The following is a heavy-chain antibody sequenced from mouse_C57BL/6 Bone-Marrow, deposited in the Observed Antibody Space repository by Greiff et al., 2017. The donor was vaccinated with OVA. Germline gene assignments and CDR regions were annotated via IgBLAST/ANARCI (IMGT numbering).Heavy chain of an antibody. J-gene: IGHJ2*01. V-gene: IGHV1-85*01. Sequence: QVHVKQSGPELVKPGASVKLSCKASGYTFTSYDINWVKQRPGQGLEWIGWIYPRDGSTKYNEKFKGKATLTVDTSSSTAYMELHSLTSEDSAVYFCAREKLTGTSYYFDYWGQGTTLTVSS. D-gene: IGHD4-1*01. CDR3: AREKLTGTSYYFDY. CDR2: IYPRDGST. CDR1: GYTFTSYD.